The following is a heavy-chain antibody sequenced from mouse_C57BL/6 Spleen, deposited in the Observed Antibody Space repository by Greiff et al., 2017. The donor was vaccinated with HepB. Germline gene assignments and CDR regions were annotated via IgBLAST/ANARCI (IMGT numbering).Heavy chain of an antibody. CDR1: GYTFTSYG. CDR2: IYPRSGNT. CDR3: ARKSDYDGYWGYFDV. Sequence: VQLVESGAELARPGASVKLSCKASGYTFTSYGISWVKQSTGQGLEWIGEIYPRSGNTYYNEKFKGKATLTADKSSSTAYMELRSLTSEDSAVYFCARKSDYDGYWGYFDVWGTGTTVTVSS. V-gene: IGHV1-81*01. J-gene: IGHJ1*03. D-gene: IGHD2-3*01.